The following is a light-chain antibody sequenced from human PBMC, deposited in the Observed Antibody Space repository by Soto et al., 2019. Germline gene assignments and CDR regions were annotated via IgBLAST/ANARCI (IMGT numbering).Light chain of an antibody. CDR2: EVS. CDR3: MQSLQLPLT. V-gene: IGKV2D-29*02. CDR1: QSLLHGDGKTY. Sequence: DIVMKQTPFSLSVTPGQPASISCKSSQSLLHGDGKTYLYWYLQKAGQSPQLLIHEVSNRFSGVPDRFSGSGSGTDFPLKISRVEAEDVGVYYRMQSLQLPLTFGAGTKVEIK. J-gene: IGKJ4*01.